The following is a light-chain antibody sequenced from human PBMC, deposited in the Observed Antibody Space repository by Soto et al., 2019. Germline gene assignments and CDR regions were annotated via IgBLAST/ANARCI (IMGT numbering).Light chain of an antibody. Sequence: EIVLTQSPATLSVSPGDRATLSCRASQSVSSLLAWYQQKPGQAPRLLIYDASNRATGIAARFSGSGSGTDFTLTISSLEPEDFAVYYCQHRFNWPFTFGPGTKVN. V-gene: IGKV3-11*01. J-gene: IGKJ3*01. CDR1: QSVSSL. CDR2: DAS. CDR3: QHRFNWPFT.